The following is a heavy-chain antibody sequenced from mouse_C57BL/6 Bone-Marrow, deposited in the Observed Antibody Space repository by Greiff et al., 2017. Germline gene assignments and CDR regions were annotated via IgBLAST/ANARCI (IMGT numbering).Heavy chain of an antibody. J-gene: IGHJ4*01. Sequence: EVKLMESGGGLVQPGGSMKLSCVASGFTFSNYWMNWVRQSPEKGLEWVAQIRLKSDNYATHYAESVKGRFTISRDDSKSSVYLQMNNLRAEDTGIYYCTGNDGLDYWGQGTSVTVSS. CDR2: IRLKSDNYAT. CDR3: TGNDGLDY. D-gene: IGHD2-3*01. V-gene: IGHV6-3*01. CDR1: GFTFSNYW.